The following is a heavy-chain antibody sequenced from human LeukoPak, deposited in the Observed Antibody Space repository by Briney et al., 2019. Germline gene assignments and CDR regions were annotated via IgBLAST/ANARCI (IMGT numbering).Heavy chain of an antibody. J-gene: IGHJ4*02. V-gene: IGHV1-46*01. CDR2: INSNGGST. CDR3: ARDPSPGGNSAYYFDY. Sequence: ASVKVSCKASGYTFTSYYMHWVRQAPGQGLEWMGIINSNGGSTYYALKFRGRVTMTRDTSTSTVHMEVSGLRPEDTAVYYCARDPSPGGNSAYYFDYWGQGTLVTVSS. D-gene: IGHD4-23*01. CDR1: GYTFTSYY.